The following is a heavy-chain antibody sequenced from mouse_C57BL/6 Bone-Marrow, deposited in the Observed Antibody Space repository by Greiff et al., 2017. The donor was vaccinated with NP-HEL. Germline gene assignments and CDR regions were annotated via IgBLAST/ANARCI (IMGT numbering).Heavy chain of an antibody. CDR3: ARDGMSNPFAY. CDR1: GFTFSSYA. CDR2: ISDGGSYT. D-gene: IGHD2-5*01. Sequence: EVQVVESGGGLVKPGGSLKLSCAASGFTFSSYAMSWVRQTPEKRLEWVATISDGGSYTYYPDNVKGRFTISRDNAKNNLYLQMSHLKSEDTAMYYCARDGMSNPFAYWGQGTLVTVSA. V-gene: IGHV5-4*01. J-gene: IGHJ3*01.